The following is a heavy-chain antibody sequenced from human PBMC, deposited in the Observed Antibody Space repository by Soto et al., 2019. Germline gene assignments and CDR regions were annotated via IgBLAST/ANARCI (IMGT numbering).Heavy chain of an antibody. Sequence: LXLTCTFSGGSISSGDYYWSWIRQPPGKGLEWIGYIYYSGSTYYNPSLKSRVTISVDTSKNQFSLKLSSVTAADTAVYYCATVSGRRWFDPWGQGTLVTVSS. CDR3: ATVSGRRWFDP. CDR1: GGSISSGDYY. D-gene: IGHD3-10*01. V-gene: IGHV4-30-4*01. J-gene: IGHJ5*02. CDR2: IYYSGST.